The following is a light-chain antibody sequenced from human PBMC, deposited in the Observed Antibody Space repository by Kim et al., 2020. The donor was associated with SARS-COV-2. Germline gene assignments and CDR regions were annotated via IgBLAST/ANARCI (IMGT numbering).Light chain of an antibody. V-gene: IGKV3-11*01. Sequence: PGDRATLACRASQGVGNFLAWYQQRPGRAPSLLIYDALNRATGISARFSGNGSGTDFTLTITSLEPEDFAVYYCQQRSVWPPSLTFGPGTKVDIK. J-gene: IGKJ3*01. CDR2: DAL. CDR3: QQRSVWPPSLT. CDR1: QGVGNF.